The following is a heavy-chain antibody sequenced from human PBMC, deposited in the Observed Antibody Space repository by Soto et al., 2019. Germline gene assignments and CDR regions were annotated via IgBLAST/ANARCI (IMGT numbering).Heavy chain of an antibody. D-gene: IGHD3-22*01. CDR1: GCTFSSYA. Sequence: GASVKVSCKASGCTFSSYAISWVRQAPGQGLEWMGGIIPIFGTANYAQKFQGRVTITADESTSTAYMELSSLRSEDTAVYYCARGDSYYYDSSGYYSHAFDIWGQGTMVTVSS. CDR3: ARGDSYYYDSSGYYSHAFDI. CDR2: IIPIFGTA. V-gene: IGHV1-69*13. J-gene: IGHJ3*02.